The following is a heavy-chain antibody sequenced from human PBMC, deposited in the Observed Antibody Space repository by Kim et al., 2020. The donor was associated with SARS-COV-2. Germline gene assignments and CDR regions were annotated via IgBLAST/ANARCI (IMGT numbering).Heavy chain of an antibody. Sequence: GGSLRLSCAASGFTVSSNYMSWVRQAPGKGLEWVSVIYSGGSTYYADSVKGRFTISRDNSKNTLYLQMNSLRAEDTAVYYCASYYYDSSGYYYGAFDIWGQGTMVTVSS. V-gene: IGHV3-53*01. CDR2: IYSGGST. D-gene: IGHD3-22*01. CDR1: GFTVSSNY. CDR3: ASYYYDSSGYYYGAFDI. J-gene: IGHJ3*02.